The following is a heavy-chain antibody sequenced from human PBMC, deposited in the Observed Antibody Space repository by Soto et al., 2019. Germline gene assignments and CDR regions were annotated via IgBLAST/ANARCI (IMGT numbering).Heavy chain of an antibody. CDR3: AKDFGIVGATSADY. CDR2: ISYDGSNK. Sequence: GGSLRLSCAASGFTFSSYGMHWVRQAPGKGLEWVAVISYDGSNKYYADSVKGRFTISRDNSKNTLYLQMNSLRAEDTAVYYCAKDFGIVGATSADYWGQGTLVTVSS. D-gene: IGHD1-26*01. CDR1: GFTFSSYG. V-gene: IGHV3-30*18. J-gene: IGHJ4*02.